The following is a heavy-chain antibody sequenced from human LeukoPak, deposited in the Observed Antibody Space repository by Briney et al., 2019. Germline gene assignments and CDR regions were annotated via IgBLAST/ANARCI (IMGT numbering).Heavy chain of an antibody. J-gene: IGHJ5*02. V-gene: IGHV1-69*13. CDR3: ARVSSSWYNDQNWFDP. D-gene: IGHD6-13*01. CDR1: GGTFSSYA. Sequence: SVKVSCKASGGTFSSYAISWVRQAPGPGLEWMGGIIPIFGTANYAQKFQGRVTITADESTSTAYMELSSLRSEDTAVYYCARVSSSWYNDQNWFDPWGQGTLVTVSS. CDR2: IIPIFGTA.